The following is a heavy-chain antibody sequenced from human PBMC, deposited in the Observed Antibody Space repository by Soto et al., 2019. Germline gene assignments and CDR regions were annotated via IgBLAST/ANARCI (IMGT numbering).Heavy chain of an antibody. CDR1: AGFFSSGGYS. J-gene: IGHJ4*02. D-gene: IGHD2-15*01. Sequence: PSETLSLSCTVSAGFFSSGGYSWSWIRQPPGKGLEWIGYIYHSVSTYYNPSLKSRVTISVDRSKNQFSLKLSSVTAADTAVYYCASIGTPATGLYYFDYSGQGTLVLVSS. V-gene: IGHV4-30-2*01. CDR3: ASIGTPATGLYYFDY. CDR2: IYHSVST.